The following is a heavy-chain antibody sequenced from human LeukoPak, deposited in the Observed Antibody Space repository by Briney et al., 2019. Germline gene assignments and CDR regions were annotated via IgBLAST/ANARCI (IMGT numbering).Heavy chain of an antibody. CDR3: AGQRGYSYGRFDY. CDR1: GDSISSSYYY. CDR2: IYYSGST. J-gene: IGHJ4*02. D-gene: IGHD5-18*01. Sequence: SETLSLTCTVSGDSISSSYYYWGWIRQPPGKGLEWIGSIYYSGSTYYNASLKSRVTISVDTSKNQFSLRLNSMTAADTAVYYCAGQRGYSYGRFDYWGQGTLVTVSS. V-gene: IGHV4-39*01.